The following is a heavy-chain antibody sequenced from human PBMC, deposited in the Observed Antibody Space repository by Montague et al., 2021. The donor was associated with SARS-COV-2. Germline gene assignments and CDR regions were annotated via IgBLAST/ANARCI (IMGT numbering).Heavy chain of an antibody. CDR3: ARPVSYYDILSSSTNWFDP. J-gene: IGHJ5*02. D-gene: IGHD3-9*01. V-gene: IGHV4-39*01. CDR1: GGSISSSNYY. CDR2: IYYSGST. Sequence: SETLSLTCTVSGGSISSSNYYWDWIRQPPGKGLEWIGSIYYSGSTYYNPSLKSRVTISVDTSKNQFSLKLSSVTAADTAVYYCARPVSYYDILSSSTNWFDPWGQETLVTVSS.